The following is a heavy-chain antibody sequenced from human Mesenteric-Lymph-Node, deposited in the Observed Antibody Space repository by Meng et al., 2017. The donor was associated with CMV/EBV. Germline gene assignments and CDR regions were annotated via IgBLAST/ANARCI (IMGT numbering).Heavy chain of an antibody. Sequence: GESLKISCAASGFTFSSYGMHWVRQAPGKGLEWVAFIRYDGSNKYYADSVKGRFTISRDNSKNTLYLQMNSLRAEDTAVYYCAKWGEAVAGNYYYYYGMDVWGQGTTVTVSS. CDR1: GFTFSSYG. CDR2: IRYDGSNK. J-gene: IGHJ6*02. V-gene: IGHV3-30*02. CDR3: AKWGEAVAGNYYYYYGMDV. D-gene: IGHD6-19*01.